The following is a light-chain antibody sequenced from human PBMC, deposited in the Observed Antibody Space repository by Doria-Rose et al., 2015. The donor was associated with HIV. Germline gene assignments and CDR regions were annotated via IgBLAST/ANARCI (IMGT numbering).Light chain of an antibody. J-gene: IGKJ4*01. CDR3: QQYHSSPVT. V-gene: IGKV4-1*01. CDR1: QSVLYSSNNRNY. CDR2: WAS. Sequence: EIGMTQSPDSLAVPLGERATINCKSSQSVLYSSNNRNYLAWYQQKSGQPPKLLIYWASTRESGVPDRFSGSGSGTDFSLTISSLQAEDVVVYYCQQYHSSPVTFGGGTKVEIK.